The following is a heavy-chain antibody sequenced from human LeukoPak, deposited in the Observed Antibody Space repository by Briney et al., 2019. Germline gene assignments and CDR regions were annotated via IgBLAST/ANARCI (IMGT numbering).Heavy chain of an antibody. J-gene: IGHJ4*02. CDR2: ISYDGSNK. D-gene: IGHD2-2*01. CDR3: ARDPPTGYQLLYYFDY. V-gene: IGHV3-30-3*01. Sequence: GRSLRLSCAASGFTFSSYAMHWVRQAPGKGLEWVAVISYDGSNKYYADSVKGRFTISRDNSKNTLYLQMNSLRAEDTAVYYCARDPPTGYQLLYYFDYWGQGTLVTVSS. CDR1: GFTFSSYA.